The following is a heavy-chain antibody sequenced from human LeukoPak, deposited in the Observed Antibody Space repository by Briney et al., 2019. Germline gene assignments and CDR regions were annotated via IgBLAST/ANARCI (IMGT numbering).Heavy chain of an antibody. CDR3: ARDMTGSLDY. CDR1: GFTFSNTW. CDR2: INQDGSTK. V-gene: IGHV3-7*01. J-gene: IGHJ4*02. D-gene: IGHD3-9*01. Sequence: GGSLILSCAASGFTFSNTWMAWVRQAPGKGLEWVANINQDGSTKQYADSVRGRFTISRDNAKNSLHLQMNSLRAEDTALYHCARDMTGSLDYWGQGTLVTVSS.